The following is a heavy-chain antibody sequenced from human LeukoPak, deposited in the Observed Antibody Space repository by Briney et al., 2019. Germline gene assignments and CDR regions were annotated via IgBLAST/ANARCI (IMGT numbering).Heavy chain of an antibody. CDR1: GYTFTSYG. V-gene: IGHV1-18*01. CDR2: ISAYNGNT. CDR3: ARDSYCYDYVWGSYRYECGDDAFDI. Sequence: GASVKVSCKASGYTFTSYGISWVRQAPGQGLEWMGWISAYNGNTNYAQKLQGRVTMTTDTSTSTAYMELRSLRSDDTAVYYCARDSYCYDYVWGSYRYECGDDAFDIWGQGTMVTVSS. D-gene: IGHD3-16*02. J-gene: IGHJ3*02.